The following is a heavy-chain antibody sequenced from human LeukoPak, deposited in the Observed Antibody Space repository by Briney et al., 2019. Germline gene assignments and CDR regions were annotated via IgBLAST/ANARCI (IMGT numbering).Heavy chain of an antibody. V-gene: IGHV3-30*02. D-gene: IGHD6-6*01. Sequence: PGGSLRLSCAASGFTFSTYGIHWVRQAQGKGLEWVTFIRYDGSNKYYADSVMGRFTISRDNSKNTVYLQMNSLRTDDTAVYYCAKDGSTSPFYYYYYYMDVWGTGTTVTVSS. CDR2: IRYDGSNK. CDR3: AKDGSTSPFYYYYYYMDV. J-gene: IGHJ6*03. CDR1: GFTFSTYG.